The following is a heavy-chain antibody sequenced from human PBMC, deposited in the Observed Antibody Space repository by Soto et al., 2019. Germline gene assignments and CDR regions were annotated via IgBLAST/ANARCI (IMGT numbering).Heavy chain of an antibody. V-gene: IGHV4-31*03. CDR1: VVSISSGGYY. CDR2: IYYSGST. J-gene: IGHJ4*02. D-gene: IGHD2-2*01. CDR3: ARDSANCSSTSCTRHYFEY. Sequence: SETLSLTCTFSVVSISSGGYYCSWIRQHPGKGLEWIGYIYYSGSTYYNPSLKSRVTISVDTSKNQFSLKLSSVTAADTAVYYCARDSANCSSTSCTRHYFEYWGQGTLVTVSS.